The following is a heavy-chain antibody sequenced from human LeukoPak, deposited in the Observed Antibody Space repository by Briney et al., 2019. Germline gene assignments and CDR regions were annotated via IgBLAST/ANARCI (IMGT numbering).Heavy chain of an antibody. J-gene: IGHJ3*02. Sequence: ASVKVSCKVSGYTLTELSMHWVRQAPGKGLEWMGGFDPEDGETIYAQKFQGRVTMTTDTSTSTAYMELRSLRSDDTAVYYCARESPDAFDIWGQGTMVTVSS. V-gene: IGHV1-24*01. CDR2: FDPEDGET. CDR1: GYTLTELS. CDR3: ARESPDAFDI.